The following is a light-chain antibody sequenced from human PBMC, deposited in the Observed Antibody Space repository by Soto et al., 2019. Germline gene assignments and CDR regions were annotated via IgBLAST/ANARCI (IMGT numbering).Light chain of an antibody. CDR3: QQTYTTLSIT. V-gene: IGKV1-39*01. Sequence: DIQMTQSPSSLSGSVGDRVTITCRASESISRHLNWYQQKPGKAPKLLIYAASSLQNGVPSRFRGGGSGTDCTLTISNLQPEDFATYYCQQTYTTLSITFGQGTRLDIK. J-gene: IGKJ5*01. CDR2: AAS. CDR1: ESISRH.